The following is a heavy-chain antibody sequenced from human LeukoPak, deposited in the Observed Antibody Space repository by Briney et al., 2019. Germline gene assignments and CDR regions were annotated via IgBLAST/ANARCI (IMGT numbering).Heavy chain of an antibody. Sequence: GGSLRLSCAASGFSLNNYWMMWVRQAPGKGLEWVANIKSDGSDKYYVDSVKGRFTISRDNARNSLFLQMSSLRADDTATYYCATEPPWGSEVFDMWGRGTMVTVSS. V-gene: IGHV3-7*03. CDR3: ATEPPWGSEVFDM. D-gene: IGHD7-27*01. CDR2: IKSDGSDK. J-gene: IGHJ3*02. CDR1: GFSLNNYW.